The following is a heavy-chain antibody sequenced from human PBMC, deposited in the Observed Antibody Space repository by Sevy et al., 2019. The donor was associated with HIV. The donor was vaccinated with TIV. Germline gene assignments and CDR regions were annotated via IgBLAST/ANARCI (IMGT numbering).Heavy chain of an antibody. CDR3: AGHPTTYYDRGGASGADGFDI. Sequence: GGSLRLSCVASGFTFSNYGMHWVRQAPGKGLEWVATVWEDIINKHYADSAKGRFTISRDNSKNTLYLQMNSLRAEDTAIYYCAGHPTTYYDRGGASGADGFDIWGQGTMVTVSS. D-gene: IGHD3-22*01. CDR2: VWEDIINK. V-gene: IGHV3-33*01. J-gene: IGHJ3*02. CDR1: GFTFSNYG.